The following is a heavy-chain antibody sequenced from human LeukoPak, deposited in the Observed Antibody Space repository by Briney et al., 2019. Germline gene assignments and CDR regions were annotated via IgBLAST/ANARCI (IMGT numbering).Heavy chain of an antibody. CDR3: AKGHFASSSFFDY. D-gene: IGHD6-6*01. CDR1: KFNFA. Sequence: GGSLRLSCAASKFNFAMSWVRQTADKRLEWVSAISGSGDATFYTDSVKGRFTISRDNSKNTLYLQMNNLRVEDTAVYYCAKGHFASSSFFDYWGQGTLVSVSS. CDR2: ISGSGDAT. J-gene: IGHJ4*02. V-gene: IGHV3-23*01.